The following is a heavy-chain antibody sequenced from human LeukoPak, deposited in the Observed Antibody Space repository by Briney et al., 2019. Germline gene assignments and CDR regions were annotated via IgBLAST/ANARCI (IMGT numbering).Heavy chain of an antibody. D-gene: IGHD6-19*01. CDR2: IYYSGST. J-gene: IGHJ4*02. V-gene: IGHV4-59*08. Sequence: SETLSLTCTVSGDSISSYYWSWIRQPPGKGLEWIGYIYYSGSTNYNPSLKSRVTISVDTSKNQFSLKLSSVTAADTAVYYCARSISSGWPPMTYYFDYWGQGTLVTVSS. CDR3: ARSISSGWPPMTYYFDY. CDR1: GDSISSYY.